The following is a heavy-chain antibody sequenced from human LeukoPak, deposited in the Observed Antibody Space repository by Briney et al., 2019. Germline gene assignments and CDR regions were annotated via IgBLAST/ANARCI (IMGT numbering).Heavy chain of an antibody. CDR3: ARDSGSYYDSAFDI. J-gene: IGHJ3*02. CDR1: GGSISSSNW. CDR2: IYHSGST. D-gene: IGHD1-26*01. V-gene: IGHV4-4*02. Sequence: PSGTLSLTCAVSGGSISSSNWWSWVRQPPGKGLEWIGEIYHSGSTNYNPSLKSRVTISVDKSKNQFSLKLSSVTAADTAVYYCARDSGSYYDSAFDIWGQGTMVTVSS.